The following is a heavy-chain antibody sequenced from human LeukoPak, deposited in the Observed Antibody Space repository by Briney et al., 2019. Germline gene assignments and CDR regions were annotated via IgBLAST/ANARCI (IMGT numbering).Heavy chain of an antibody. Sequence: GSLRLSCAASGFTVSSNYMSWVRQAPGKGLEWVSVIYSGGSTYYADSVKGRFTISRDNSKNTLYLQMNSLRAEDTAVYYCARGKSEMAYDYWGQGTLVTVSS. J-gene: IGHJ4*02. CDR3: ARGKSEMAYDY. V-gene: IGHV3-66*01. D-gene: IGHD5-24*01. CDR1: GFTVSSNY. CDR2: IYSGGST.